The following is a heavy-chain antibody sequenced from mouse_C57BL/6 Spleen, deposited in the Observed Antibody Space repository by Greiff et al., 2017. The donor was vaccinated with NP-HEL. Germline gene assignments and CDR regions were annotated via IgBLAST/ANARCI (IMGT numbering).Heavy chain of an antibody. CDR3: AREKAPPFDY. J-gene: IGHJ2*01. Sequence: EVKVEESGGGLVKPGGSLKLSCAASGFTFSDYGMHWVRQAPEKGLEWVAYISSGSSTIYYADTVKGRFTISRDNAKNTLFLQMTSLRSEDTAMYYCAREKAPPFDYWGQGTTLTVSS. CDR2: ISSGSSTI. D-gene: IGHD3-2*01. V-gene: IGHV5-17*01. CDR1: GFTFSDYG.